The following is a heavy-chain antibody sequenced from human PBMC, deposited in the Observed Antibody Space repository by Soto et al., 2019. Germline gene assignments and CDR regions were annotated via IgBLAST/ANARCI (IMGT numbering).Heavy chain of an antibody. J-gene: IGHJ4*02. D-gene: IGHD6-13*01. CDR1: GFTFSTYG. V-gene: IGHV3-30*18. CDR3: AKDGPAAGVFDY. Sequence: PGGSLRLSCAASGFTFSTYGIHWVRQAPGKGLEWVAVISYDGSNKYYADSVKGRFTISRDNSKNTLYLQMNSLRAEDTAVYYCAKDGPAAGVFDYWGQGTLVTVS. CDR2: ISYDGSNK.